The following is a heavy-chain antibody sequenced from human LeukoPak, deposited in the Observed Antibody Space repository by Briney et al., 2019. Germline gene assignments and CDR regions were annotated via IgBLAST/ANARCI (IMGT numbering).Heavy chain of an antibody. J-gene: IGHJ5*02. V-gene: IGHV4-39*07. CDR3: AREGTSIAVGGGGNWFDP. D-gene: IGHD6-19*01. Sequence: SETLSLTCTVSGGSISSSSYYWGWIRQPPGKGLEWIVSIYYSGSTYYNPSLKSRVTISVDTSKNQFSLKLSSVTAADTAVYYCAREGTSIAVGGGGNWFDPWGQGTLVTVSS. CDR2: IYYSGST. CDR1: GGSISSSSYY.